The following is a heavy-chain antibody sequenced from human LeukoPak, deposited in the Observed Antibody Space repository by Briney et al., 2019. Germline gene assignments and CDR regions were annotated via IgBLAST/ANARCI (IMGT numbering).Heavy chain of an antibody. J-gene: IGHJ4*02. CDR1: GFVFSDYY. CDR2: INTDGSNL. V-gene: IGHV3-74*03. D-gene: IGHD3-10*01. CDR3: VRESYTGSGSYAV. Sequence: GGSLRLSCVGPGFVFSDYYVHWVRQAPEKGLIWVSRINTDGSNLPYADSVKGRFTSSRDNAKNTLYLEMNSLRAEDTAVYYCVRESYTGSGSYAVWGQGILVTVSS.